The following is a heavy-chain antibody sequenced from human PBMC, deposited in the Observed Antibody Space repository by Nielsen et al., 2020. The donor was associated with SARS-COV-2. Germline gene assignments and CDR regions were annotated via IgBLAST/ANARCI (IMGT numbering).Heavy chain of an antibody. CDR3: APYCSGGSCYGDPIDY. CDR2: ISGSGGST. D-gene: IGHD2-15*01. J-gene: IGHJ4*02. Sequence: GGSLRLSCAASGFTFSSYAMSWVRQAPGKGLEWVSAISGSGGSTYYADSVKGRFTISRDNSKNTLYLQMNSLRAEDTAVYYCAPYCSGGSCYGDPIDYWGQGTLVTVSS. V-gene: IGHV3-23*01. CDR1: GFTFSSYA.